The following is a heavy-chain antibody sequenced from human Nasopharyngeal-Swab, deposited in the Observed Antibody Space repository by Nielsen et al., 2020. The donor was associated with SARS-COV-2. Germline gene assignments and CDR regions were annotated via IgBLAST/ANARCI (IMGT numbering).Heavy chain of an antibody. J-gene: IGHJ2*01. CDR2: VSSTSTYI. Sequence: WGSLTLSCAASGFTFSSYSMNWVRQAPGKGLEWVSSVSSTSTYIYYADSVKGRFTISRDNAKNSLYLLLNSLRAEDSAVYYCARDPLSSWQAIGNWYFDLWGRGTLVTVSS. CDR1: GFTFSSYS. D-gene: IGHD6-13*01. CDR3: ARDPLSSWQAIGNWYFDL. V-gene: IGHV3-21*06.